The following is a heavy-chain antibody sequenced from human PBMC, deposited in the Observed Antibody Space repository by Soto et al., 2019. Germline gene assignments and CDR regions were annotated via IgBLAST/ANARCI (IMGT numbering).Heavy chain of an antibody. J-gene: IGHJ6*02. D-gene: IGHD2-2*01. CDR2: INPSGGST. CDR3: ARDGPKGIVVVPAAIDYGMDV. CDR1: GYTFTSYY. V-gene: IGHV1-46*01. Sequence: ASVKVSCKASGYTFTSYYMHWVRQAPGQGLEWMGIINPSGGSTSYAQKFQGRVTMTRDTSTSTVYMELSSLRSEDTAVYYCARDGPKGIVVVPAAIDYGMDVWGHGTTVTVSS.